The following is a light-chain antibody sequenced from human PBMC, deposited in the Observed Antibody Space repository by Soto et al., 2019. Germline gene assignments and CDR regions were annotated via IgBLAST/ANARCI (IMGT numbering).Light chain of an antibody. CDR3: QQVNVYPST. CDR1: QDIGNY. CDR2: DAS. J-gene: IGKJ4*01. V-gene: IGKV1-33*01. Sequence: DIQMTQSPSSLSASVGDIVTITFHASQDIGNYLNWYQQKPGKAPKLLIYDASNLETGVPSRFSGSGSGTDFTLTISSLQPEDFATYYCQQVNVYPSTFGGGTKVDIK.